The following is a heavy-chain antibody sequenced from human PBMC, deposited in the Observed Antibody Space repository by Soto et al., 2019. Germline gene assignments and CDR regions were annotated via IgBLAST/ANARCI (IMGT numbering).Heavy chain of an antibody. CDR2: ISYDGSNK. J-gene: IGHJ4*02. V-gene: IGHV3-30*03. CDR1: GFTFSSYG. CDR3: AAGSSWYVFDY. Sequence: PGGSLRLSCAASGFTFSSYGMHWVRQAPGKGLEWVAVISYDGSNKYYADSVKGRFTISRDNSKNTLYLQMNSLRAEDTAVYYCAAGSSWYVFDYWGQGTQVTVSS. D-gene: IGHD6-13*01.